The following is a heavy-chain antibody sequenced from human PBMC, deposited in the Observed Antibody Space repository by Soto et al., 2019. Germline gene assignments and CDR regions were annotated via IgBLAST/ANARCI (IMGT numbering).Heavy chain of an antibody. CDR2: ISAYNGNT. J-gene: IGHJ6*02. CDR1: GYTFTSYG. CDR3: ARDSVFRPPVVVIYYYGMDV. Sequence: QVRLVQSGAEVKKPGASVKVSCKASGYTFTSYGISWVRQAPGQGLEWMGWISAYNGNTNYAQKLQGRVTMTTDTATSRAYMELRSLRSDDTAVYYCARDSVFRPPVVVIYYYGMDVWGQGTTVTVCS. V-gene: IGHV1-18*01. D-gene: IGHD3-22*01.